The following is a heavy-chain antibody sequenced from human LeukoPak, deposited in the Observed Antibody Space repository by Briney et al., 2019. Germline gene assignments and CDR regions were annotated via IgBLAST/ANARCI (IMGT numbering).Heavy chain of an antibody. Sequence: PGGSLRLSCAASGFTFSSYAMTWVRQAPGKGLEWVSAISGSGDSTYYADSVKGLFTISRDNSKNTLYLQMNSLRAEDTAAYYCAKDPYSSGPYNWFDPWGQGTLVTVSS. D-gene: IGHD6-19*01. CDR1: GFTFSSYA. J-gene: IGHJ5*02. CDR3: AKDPYSSGPYNWFDP. CDR2: ISGSGDST. V-gene: IGHV3-23*01.